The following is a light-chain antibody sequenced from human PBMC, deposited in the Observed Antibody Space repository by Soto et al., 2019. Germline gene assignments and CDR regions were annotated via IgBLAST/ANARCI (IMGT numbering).Light chain of an antibody. V-gene: IGKV3-20*01. J-gene: IGKJ2*01. CDR1: QSVYSNY. Sequence: IVLTQSPGTLSLSPGEKATLSCRASQSVYSNYLAWYQHKPGQAPRLLIYGVSTRATGIPDRFSGSASGTDFTLSISRLEPEDFAVYYCQQYGISPYTFGQGAKLEIK. CDR2: GVS. CDR3: QQYGISPYT.